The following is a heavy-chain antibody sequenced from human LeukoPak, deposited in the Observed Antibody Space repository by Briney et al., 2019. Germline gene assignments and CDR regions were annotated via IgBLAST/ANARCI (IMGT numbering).Heavy chain of an antibody. V-gene: IGHV2-70*11. D-gene: IGHD2/OR15-2a*01. Sequence: SGPALAHLTQTLTLTCTFSGLSLTTRGMCLSWLRQPPGKALEWLARIDWDESKYYSTSLRTRLTISKGSSKNQVVLTMTNVDPVDTATYYCARLLTTSEEYYFDYWGQGTLVTVSS. CDR2: IDWDESK. J-gene: IGHJ4*02. CDR3: ARLLTTSEEYYFDY. CDR1: GLSLTTRGMC.